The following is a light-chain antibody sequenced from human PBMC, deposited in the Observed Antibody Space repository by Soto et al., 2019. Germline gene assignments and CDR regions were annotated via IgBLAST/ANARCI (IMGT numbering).Light chain of an antibody. J-gene: IGKJ1*01. CDR1: EDIDTS. V-gene: IGKV1-5*01. CDR2: GAS. Sequence: DSQMTQSPSTLSVSLGDRITITCRASEDIDTSLAWFQQRQGKAPKVLIAGASGLMNGVPSTFSGSGSGTEFALTIRSVQPDAFATSFCQHYDTFSWTFVQGTTV. CDR3: QHYDTFSWT.